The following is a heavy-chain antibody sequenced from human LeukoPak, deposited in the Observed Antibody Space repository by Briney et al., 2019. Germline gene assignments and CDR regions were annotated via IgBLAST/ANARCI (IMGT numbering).Heavy chain of an antibody. CDR1: GFTFDDYA. Sequence: GGSLRLSCAASGFTFDDYAMHWVRQAPGKGLEWVSGISWNGGTIGYADSVKGRFTISRDNAKNSLYLQMNSLRAEDTALYYCAKDAHRRKYYYYYYMDVWGKGTTVTISS. V-gene: IGHV3-9*01. CDR3: AKDAHRRKYYYYYYMDV. J-gene: IGHJ6*03. CDR2: ISWNGGTI.